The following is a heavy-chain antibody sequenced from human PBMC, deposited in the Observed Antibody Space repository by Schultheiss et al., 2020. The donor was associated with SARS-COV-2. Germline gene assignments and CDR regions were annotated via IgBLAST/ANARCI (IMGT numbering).Heavy chain of an antibody. Sequence: GESLKISCAASGFTFSDYYMSWIRQAPGKGLEWVSYISSSSSYTNYADSVKGRFTISRDNAKNSLYLQMNSLRAEDTAVYYCARFEDDSYYFDYWGQGTLVTVSS. D-gene: IGHD3-3*01. CDR3: ARFEDDSYYFDY. J-gene: IGHJ4*02. CDR1: GFTFSDYY. V-gene: IGHV3-11*03. CDR2: ISSSSSYT.